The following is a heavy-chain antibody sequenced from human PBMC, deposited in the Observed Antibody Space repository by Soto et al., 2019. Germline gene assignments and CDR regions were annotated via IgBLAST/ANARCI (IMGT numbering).Heavy chain of an antibody. CDR1: GFTFNAYG. V-gene: IGHV3-23*01. J-gene: IGHJ4*02. CDR3: ARIGPYSGGECYPDFDF. Sequence: GGSLRLSCAASGFTFNAYGMTWVRQAPGKGLEWVSTVSGSGGGTYYADSVKGRFTISRVNSKNTMYLQMSNLRAEDTAVYFCARIGPYSGGECYPDFDFWGLGTPVTVSS. D-gene: IGHD2-21*01. CDR2: VSGSGGGT.